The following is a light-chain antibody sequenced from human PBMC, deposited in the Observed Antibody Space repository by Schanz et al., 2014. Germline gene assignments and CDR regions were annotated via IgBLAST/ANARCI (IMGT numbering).Light chain of an antibody. CDR1: QSVSSY. CDR2: DAS. V-gene: IGKV3-11*01. Sequence: EIVLTQSPATLSLSPGERATLSCRASQSVSSYLAWYQQKPGQAPRLLIYDASTRATGIPARFSGSGSGTEFTLTISRLEPEDFAVYYCQQHGTLPSTFGQGTKVEL. J-gene: IGKJ1*01. CDR3: QQHGTLPST.